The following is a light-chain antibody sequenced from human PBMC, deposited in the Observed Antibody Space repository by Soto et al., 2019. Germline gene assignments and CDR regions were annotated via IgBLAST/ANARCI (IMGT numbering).Light chain of an antibody. J-gene: IGLJ1*01. Sequence: QSALTQPASVSGSPGQSITISCIGTSSDVGSYNLVSWYQQYPGKAPKLMIYEVNKRPSGISNRFSGSESGNTASLTISGLQAEDEADYYCCSYVGSSSYAFGTGTKLTVL. CDR2: EVN. V-gene: IGLV2-23*02. CDR1: SSDVGSYNL. CDR3: CSYVGSSSYA.